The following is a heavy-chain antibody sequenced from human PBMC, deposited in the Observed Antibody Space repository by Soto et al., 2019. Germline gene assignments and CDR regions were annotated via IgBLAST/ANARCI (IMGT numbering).Heavy chain of an antibody. Sequence: GASVKVSCKASGYTFTSYAMHWVRQAPGQRLEWMGWINAGNGNTKYSQKFQGRVTITRDTSASTAYMELSSLRSEDTAVYYCARDSGTYYDFWSGYYTGMGRMDVWGKGTTVTVSS. V-gene: IGHV1-3*01. D-gene: IGHD3-3*01. J-gene: IGHJ6*04. CDR1: GYTFTSYA. CDR2: INAGNGNT. CDR3: ARDSGTYYDFWSGYYTGMGRMDV.